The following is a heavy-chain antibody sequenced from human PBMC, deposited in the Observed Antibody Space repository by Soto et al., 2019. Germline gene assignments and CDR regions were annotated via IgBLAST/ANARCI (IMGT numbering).Heavy chain of an antibody. D-gene: IGHD5-12*01. Sequence: LRLSCAASGFPFSSYEMNWVRQAPGKGLEWVAYISSGGGNIYYAESVKGRFTISRDNAKNSVDLQMNSLRAEDTAVYYCARDRWLRYSGYDWHFDYWGQGTLVTVSS. CDR3: ARDRWLRYSGYDWHFDY. CDR1: GFPFSSYE. J-gene: IGHJ4*02. V-gene: IGHV3-48*03. CDR2: ISSGGGNI.